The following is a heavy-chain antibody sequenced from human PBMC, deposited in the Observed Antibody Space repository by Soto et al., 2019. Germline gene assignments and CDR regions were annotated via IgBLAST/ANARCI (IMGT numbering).Heavy chain of an antibody. CDR1: GFTFTSSA. CDR3: AARPGRRYSSGWSLDY. J-gene: IGHJ4*02. Sequence: GASVKVSCKASGFTFTSSAVQWVRQARGQRLEWIGWIVVGSGNTNYAQKFQERVTITRDMSTSTAYMELSSLRSEDTAVYYCAARPGRRYSSGWSLDYWGQGTLVTVSS. CDR2: IVVGSGNT. V-gene: IGHV1-58*01. D-gene: IGHD6-19*01.